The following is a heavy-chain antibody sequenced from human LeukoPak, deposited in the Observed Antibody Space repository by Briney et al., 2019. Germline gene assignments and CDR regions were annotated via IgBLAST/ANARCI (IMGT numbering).Heavy chain of an antibody. V-gene: IGHV3-23*01. CDR1: GFTFSSYA. Sequence: PGGSLRLSCAASGFTFSSYAMSWVRQAPGKGLEWASAISGSGGSTYYADSVKGRFTISRDNSKNTLYLQMNSLRAEDTAAYYCATTNRGLLLQPFDYWGQGTLVTVSS. J-gene: IGHJ4*02. CDR3: ATTNRGLLLQPFDY. D-gene: IGHD3-22*01. CDR2: ISGSGGST.